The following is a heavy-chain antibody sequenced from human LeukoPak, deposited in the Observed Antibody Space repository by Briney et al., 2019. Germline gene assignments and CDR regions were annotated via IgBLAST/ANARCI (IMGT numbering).Heavy chain of an antibody. Sequence: ASVKVSCKASGYTFTSYDINWVRQATGQALEWMGWMNPNSWNTGYAHKFEGRVTMNRSTSISTVYMELSSLRSEDTAVYYCARESLHLGDAFDIWGEGTMVTVSS. D-gene: IGHD3-16*01. J-gene: IGHJ3*02. CDR2: MNPNSWNT. V-gene: IGHV1-8*01. CDR3: ARESLHLGDAFDI. CDR1: GYTFTSYD.